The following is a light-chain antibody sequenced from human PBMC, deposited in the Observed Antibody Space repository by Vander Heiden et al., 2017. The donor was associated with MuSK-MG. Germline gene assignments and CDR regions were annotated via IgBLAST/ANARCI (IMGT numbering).Light chain of an antibody. Sequence: QSALTQPASVSGSPGQSITISCTGRSSDVGGYNYVSWYQQHPGKAPRLMIYDVSYRPAGVANRFSGSKSGSTASLTISGLQAEDEADYYCSSYVSSTTLVFGGGTKLTVL. V-gene: IGLV2-14*03. J-gene: IGLJ2*01. CDR2: DVS. CDR3: SSYVSSTTLV. CDR1: SSDVGGYNY.